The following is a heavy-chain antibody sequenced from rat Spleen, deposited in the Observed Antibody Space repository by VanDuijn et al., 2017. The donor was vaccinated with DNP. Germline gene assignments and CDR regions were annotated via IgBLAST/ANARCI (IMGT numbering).Heavy chain of an antibody. D-gene: IGHD1-2*01. V-gene: IGHV5S13*01. J-gene: IGHJ3*01. Sequence: EVQLVESGGGLVQPGRSLKLSCAASGFTFSNYGMAWVRQAPTKGLEWVASIGTDDTNTDFRDSVKDRFTISRDDAKNTLYLQMNSLRSEDTATYYCAARYSSSWFAYWGQGTLVTVSS. CDR2: IGTDDTNT. CDR1: GFTFSNYG. CDR3: AARYSSSWFAY.